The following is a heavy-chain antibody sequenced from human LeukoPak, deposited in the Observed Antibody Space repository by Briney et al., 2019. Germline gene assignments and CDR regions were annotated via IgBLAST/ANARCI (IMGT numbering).Heavy chain of an antibody. J-gene: IGHJ4*02. Sequence: ASVKVSCKASGYTFTGSYMHWVRQAPGQGLEWMGWINTGNGNTKYSQKFQGRVTISRDTSASTAYMELSSLRSEDTTVYYCARDSGSGYYEMAYWGQGTLVTVSS. V-gene: IGHV1-3*04. CDR1: GYTFTGSY. D-gene: IGHD3-22*01. CDR2: INTGNGNT. CDR3: ARDSGSGYYEMAY.